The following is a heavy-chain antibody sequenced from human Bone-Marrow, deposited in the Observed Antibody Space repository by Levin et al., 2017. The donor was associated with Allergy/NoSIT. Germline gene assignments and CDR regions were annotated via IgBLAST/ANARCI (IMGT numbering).Heavy chain of an antibody. V-gene: IGHV4-39*07. CDR3: ARDGELWSGSGFDY. D-gene: IGHD3-16*01. Sequence: SQTLSLTCTVSGGSISISSYYWGWIRQPPGKGLEWIGSIYYTGSTYYSPSLKSRGTISVDTSKNQFSLKVTSVTAADTAVYYCARDGELWSGSGFDYWGQGTLVTVSS. J-gene: IGHJ4*02. CDR1: GGSISISSYY. CDR2: IYYTGST.